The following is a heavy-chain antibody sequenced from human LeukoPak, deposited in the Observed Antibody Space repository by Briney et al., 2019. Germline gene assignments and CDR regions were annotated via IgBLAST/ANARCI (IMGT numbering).Heavy chain of an antibody. CDR2: IIPIFGTA. J-gene: IGHJ6*03. D-gene: IGHD6-6*01. Sequence: ASVKVYCKASGGTFSSYAISWVRQAPGQGLEWMGGIIPIFGTANYAQKFQGRVTITTDESTSTAYMELSSLRSEDTAVYYCARGLYSSSPENYYYMDVWGKGTTVTVSS. CDR1: GGTFSSYA. V-gene: IGHV1-69*05. CDR3: ARGLYSSSPENYYYMDV.